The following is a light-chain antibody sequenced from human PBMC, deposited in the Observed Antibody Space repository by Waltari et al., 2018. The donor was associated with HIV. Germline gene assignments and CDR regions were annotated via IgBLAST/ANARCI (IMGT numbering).Light chain of an antibody. Sequence: EIVFPQSPGTLSLSPGERATLSCRASQTITTSYLAWYHQKPGQAPRLLIYGASSRATGIPDRFSGSGSGTDFTLTISRLEPEDFAVYYCQQSGTSITFGGGTKVEIK. CDR1: QTITTSY. CDR3: QQSGTSIT. J-gene: IGKJ4*01. V-gene: IGKV3-20*01. CDR2: GAS.